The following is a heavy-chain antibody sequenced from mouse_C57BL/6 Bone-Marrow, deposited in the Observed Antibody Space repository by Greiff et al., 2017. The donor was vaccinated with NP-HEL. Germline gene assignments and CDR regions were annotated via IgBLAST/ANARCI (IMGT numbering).Heavy chain of an antibody. CDR2: IRRKSSNYAT. CDR1: GFTFNTYA. Sequence: EVQVVESGGGLVQPKGSLKLSCAASGFTFNTYAMHWVRQAPGKGLEWVARIRRKSSNYATYYAASVKDRFTISRDASQSMLYLQMNNLKTYYTAMYYCVRVMSNYFDYWGQGTTLTVSS. J-gene: IGHJ2*01. CDR3: VRVMSNYFDY. V-gene: IGHV10-3*01. D-gene: IGHD2-3*01.